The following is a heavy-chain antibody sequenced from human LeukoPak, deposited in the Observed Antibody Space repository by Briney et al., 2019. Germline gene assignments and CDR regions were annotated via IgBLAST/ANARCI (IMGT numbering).Heavy chain of an antibody. CDR2: IYSGGST. D-gene: IGHD3-3*02. J-gene: IGHJ5*02. CDR3: ARHIQIAFRVFRLGWIDP. CDR1: GFTFSDNY. Sequence: GSLRLSCAASGFTFSDNYMTWVRQAPGKGLEWVSLIYSGGSTYYADSVKGRFTISRDNSKNTLYLQMNSLRAEDTAVYYCARHIQIAFRVFRLGWIDPWGQGTLVTVSS. V-gene: IGHV3-66*04.